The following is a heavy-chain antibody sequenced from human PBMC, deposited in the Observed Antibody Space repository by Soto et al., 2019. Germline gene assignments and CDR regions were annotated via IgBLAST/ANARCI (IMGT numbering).Heavy chain of an antibody. Sequence: AVKVSCKASGGTFSSYAISWVGQAPGQGLEWMGGIIPIFGTANSAQKFHGRVTITADESTSTDYMELSSLRSEDTAVYYCARGGEYSDSSGYLSYGMDVWGQGPTVTVSS. CDR2: IIPIFGTA. D-gene: IGHD3-22*01. J-gene: IGHJ6*01. CDR1: GGTFSSYA. V-gene: IGHV1-69*13. CDR3: ARGGEYSDSSGYLSYGMDV.